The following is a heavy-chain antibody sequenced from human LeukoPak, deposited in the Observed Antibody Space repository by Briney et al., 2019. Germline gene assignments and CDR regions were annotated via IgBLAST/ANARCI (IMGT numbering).Heavy chain of an antibody. CDR2: IYSGGST. D-gene: IGHD2-2*01. V-gene: IGHV3-66*01. CDR3: ARVCSSTSCPFDY. CDR1: GFTVSSTY. Sequence: GSLRLSCAASGFTVSSTYMSWVRQAPGKGLEWVSVIYSGGSTYYADSVKGRFTISRDNSKNTLYLQMNSLRAEDTAVYYCARVCSSTSCPFDYWGQGTLVTVSS. J-gene: IGHJ4*02.